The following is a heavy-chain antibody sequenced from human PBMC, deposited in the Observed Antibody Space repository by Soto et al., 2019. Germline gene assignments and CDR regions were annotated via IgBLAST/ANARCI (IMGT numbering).Heavy chain of an antibody. D-gene: IGHD2-2*01. Sequence: SETLSLTCAVYGGSFSGYYWSWIRQPPGKGLEWIGEINHSGSTNYNPSLKSRVTISVDTSKNQFSLKLSSVTAADTAVYYCARSCSSTSCREAGNYYYYMDVWGKGTTVTVSS. CDR2: INHSGST. V-gene: IGHV4-34*01. CDR1: GGSFSGYY. CDR3: ARSCSSTSCREAGNYYYYMDV. J-gene: IGHJ6*03.